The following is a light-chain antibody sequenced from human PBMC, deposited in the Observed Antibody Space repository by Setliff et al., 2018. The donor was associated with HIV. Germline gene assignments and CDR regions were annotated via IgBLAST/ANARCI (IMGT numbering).Light chain of an antibody. V-gene: IGLV2-14*03. CDR2: DVS. CDR1: SSDIGGYNY. CDR3: SSYTGSGTYV. J-gene: IGLJ1*01. Sequence: QSVLTQPASVSGSPGQSITISCTGTSSDIGGYNYVSWYRQHPGKAPKLMIYDVSNRPSGVSIRFSASKSGSTASLTISGLQPEDEADCYCSSYTGSGTYVFGTGTKVTVL.